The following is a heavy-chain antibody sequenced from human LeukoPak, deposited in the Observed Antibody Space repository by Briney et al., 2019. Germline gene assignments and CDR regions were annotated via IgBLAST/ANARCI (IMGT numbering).Heavy chain of an antibody. CDR2: ISTYNGNT. Sequence: ASVKVSCKASGYTFTSYGISWVRQAPGQGLEWMGWISTYNGNTNYAQKLQGRVTMTTDTFTSTAYMELRSLRLDDTAVYYCARDQNYYDSSGYYYELSYYYYMDVWGKGTTVTVSS. J-gene: IGHJ6*03. D-gene: IGHD3-22*01. V-gene: IGHV1-18*01. CDR3: ARDQNYYDSSGYYYELSYYYYMDV. CDR1: GYTFTSYG.